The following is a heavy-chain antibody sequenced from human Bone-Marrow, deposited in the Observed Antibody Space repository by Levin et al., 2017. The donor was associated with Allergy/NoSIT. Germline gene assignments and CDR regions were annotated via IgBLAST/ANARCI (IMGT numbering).Heavy chain of an antibody. CDR3: ARSIPDTGAGLDS. CDR1: GGTFSTSV. CDR2: IIPRFGTP. V-gene: IGHV1-69*01. Sequence: KISCKASGGTFSTSVVTWVRQAPGQGLEWMGGIIPRFGTPIYAQKLQGRLTITADESTSTAYMELSSLKTDDTAFYYCARSIPDTGAGLDSWGQGTLVTVAS. D-gene: IGHD5-18*01. J-gene: IGHJ4*02.